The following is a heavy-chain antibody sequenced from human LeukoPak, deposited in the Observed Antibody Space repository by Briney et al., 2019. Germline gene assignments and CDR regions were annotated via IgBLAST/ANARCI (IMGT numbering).Heavy chain of an antibody. CDR1: GFTFSDYY. CDR2: ISSSGSTI. J-gene: IGHJ3*02. V-gene: IGHV3-11*01. CDR3: AKGRSGNHPAFDI. Sequence: TGGSLRLSCAASGFTFSDYYMSWIRQAPGKGLEWVSYISSSGSTIYYADSVKGRFTISRDNSKNTLYLQMNSLRAEDTAVYYCAKGRSGNHPAFDIWGQGTMVTVSS. D-gene: IGHD6-19*01.